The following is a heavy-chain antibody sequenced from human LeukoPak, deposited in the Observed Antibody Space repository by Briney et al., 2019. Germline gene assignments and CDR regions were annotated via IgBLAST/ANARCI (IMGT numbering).Heavy chain of an antibody. Sequence: GGSLRLSCAVSGITLSNYGMSWVRQAPGKGLEWGSLISGDGGSTYYADSVKGRFTISRDNSKNSLYLQMNSLRTEDTALYYCAKDIRPGLYKYYFDYWGQGTLVTVSS. CDR2: ISGDGGST. J-gene: IGHJ4*02. V-gene: IGHV3-43*02. D-gene: IGHD2-2*02. CDR3: AKDIRPGLYKYYFDY. CDR1: GITLSNYG.